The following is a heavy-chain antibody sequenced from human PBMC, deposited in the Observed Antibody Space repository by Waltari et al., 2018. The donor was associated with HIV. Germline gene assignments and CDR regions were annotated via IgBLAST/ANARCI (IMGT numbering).Heavy chain of an antibody. CDR2: IYPGDSDT. CDR3: TKGMYANQDYFDN. V-gene: IGHV5-51*03. D-gene: IGHD2-8*01. Sequence: EVPLVQSGAAVKKPGESLKISCKGSGYSFSTYWIGWVRQMPGTGLEWMGIIYPGDSDTRYSPSFQGQVTISADKSIRTAYLQWSSLKASDTAIYYCTKGMYANQDYFDNWGQGTLVTVSS. J-gene: IGHJ4*02. CDR1: GYSFSTYW.